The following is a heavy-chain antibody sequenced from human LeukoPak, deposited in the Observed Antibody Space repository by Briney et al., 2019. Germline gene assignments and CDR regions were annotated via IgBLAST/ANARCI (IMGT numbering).Heavy chain of an antibody. J-gene: IGHJ5*02. CDR2: ISGSGGST. CDR3: AKGAAGGSGSYYQKNWFDP. D-gene: IGHD3-10*01. Sequence: PGGSLRLSCAASGFTFSSYAMSWVRQAPGKGQESVSAISGSGGSTYYADSVKGRFTISRDNSKNTLYLQMNSLRAEDTAVYYCAKGAAGGSGSYYQKNWFDPWGQGTLVTVSS. V-gene: IGHV3-23*01. CDR1: GFTFSSYA.